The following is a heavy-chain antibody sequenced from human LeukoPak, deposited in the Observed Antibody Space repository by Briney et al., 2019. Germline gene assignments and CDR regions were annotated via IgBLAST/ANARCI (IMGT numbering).Heavy chain of an antibody. V-gene: IGHV3-23*01. Sequence: GGSLRLSCAASGFTFSNYVMSWVRQAPGKGPEWVSAISTGGDKAFYADSVKGRFTISRDNSKNTLFLQMNSLRAEDTAVYYCTRDRVGSIVFEHWGQGTLVTASS. J-gene: IGHJ4*02. D-gene: IGHD1-26*01. CDR3: TRDRVGSIVFEH. CDR1: GFTFSNYV. CDR2: ISTGGDKA.